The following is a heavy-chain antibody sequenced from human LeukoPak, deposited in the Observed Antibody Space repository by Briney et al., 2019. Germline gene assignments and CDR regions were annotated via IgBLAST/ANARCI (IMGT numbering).Heavy chain of an antibody. J-gene: IGHJ6*03. Sequence: GGSLRLSCTASGLTFSSDAMNWVRQAPGKGLGWGSSISSSSSYIYYAESVKGRFTISRDNAKNSLYLQMNSLRAEDTAVYYCAREGSLGNYYYYYMDVWGKGTTVNVSS. CDR3: AREGSLGNYYYYYMDV. CDR2: ISSSSSYI. D-gene: IGHD7-27*01. CDR1: GLTFSSDA. V-gene: IGHV3-21*01.